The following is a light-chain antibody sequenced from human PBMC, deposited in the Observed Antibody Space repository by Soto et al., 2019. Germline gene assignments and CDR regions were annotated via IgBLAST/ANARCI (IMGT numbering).Light chain of an antibody. Sequence: DIQMTQSPSTLSASVGERVTITCRASQSVTNWLAWYQQKPGKAPNLLISAASTLQSGVPSRFSGSGSGTEFTLTISSLQPDDFATYYCQHYKMYSPWTFGQGTKVDIK. CDR1: QSVTNW. V-gene: IGKV1-5*01. CDR2: AAS. CDR3: QHYKMYSPWT. J-gene: IGKJ1*01.